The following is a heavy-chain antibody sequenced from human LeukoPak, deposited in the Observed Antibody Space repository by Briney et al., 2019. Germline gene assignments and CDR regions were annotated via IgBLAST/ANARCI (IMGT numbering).Heavy chain of an antibody. D-gene: IGHD6-25*01. CDR3: AREVAATYYIDY. CDR1: GGSISSGGYY. V-gene: IGHV4-31*03. J-gene: IGHJ4*02. Sequence: SETLSLTCTVSGGSISSGGYYWSWVRQHPGTGLEWIGYIYYSGSTYYNPSLKSRVTISVDTSKNQFSLKLSSVTAADTAVYYCAREVAATYYIDYWGQGTLVTVSS. CDR2: IYYSGST.